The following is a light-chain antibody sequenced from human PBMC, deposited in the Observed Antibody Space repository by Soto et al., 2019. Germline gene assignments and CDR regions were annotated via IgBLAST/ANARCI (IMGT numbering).Light chain of an antibody. V-gene: IGLV3-1*01. J-gene: IGLJ2*01. Sequence: SYELTQPPSVSVSPGQTASITCSGDKLGDNYVCWYQQKPGQSPVLVIYQDRKRPSGIPERFSGSNSGNTATLTISGTQAMDEADYYCQAWDTITAVFGGGTQLTVL. CDR2: QDR. CDR3: QAWDTITAV. CDR1: KLGDNY.